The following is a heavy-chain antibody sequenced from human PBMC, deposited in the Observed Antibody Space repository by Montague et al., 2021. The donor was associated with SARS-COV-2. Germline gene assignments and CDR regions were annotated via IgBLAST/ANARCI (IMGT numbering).Heavy chain of an antibody. V-gene: IGHV4-34*01. CDR1: GGSFSGYY. Sequence: SETLSLTCAVSGGSFSGYYWTWIRQPPGKGLEWIGEVNYRGSTSYNPSLRSRVTISVDTSKNQFSLRLRSVTAADTAVYYCARGQPPRITYGGIISYGLGVWGRGTTVTVSS. D-gene: IGHD3-16*02. CDR3: ARGQPPRITYGGIISYGLGV. CDR2: VNYRGST. J-gene: IGHJ6*02.